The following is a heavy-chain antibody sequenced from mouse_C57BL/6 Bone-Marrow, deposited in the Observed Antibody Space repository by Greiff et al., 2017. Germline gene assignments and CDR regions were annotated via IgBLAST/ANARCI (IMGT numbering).Heavy chain of an antibody. D-gene: IGHD2-3*01. Sequence: EVKVEESGGGLVKPGGSLKLSCAASGFTFSSYAMSWVRQTPEKRLEWVATISDGGSYTYYPDNVKGRFTISRDNAKNNLYLQMSHLKSEDTAMYYCARERDGYYDAMDYWGQGTSVTVSS. CDR1: GFTFSSYA. CDR2: ISDGGSYT. V-gene: IGHV5-4*01. J-gene: IGHJ4*01. CDR3: ARERDGYYDAMDY.